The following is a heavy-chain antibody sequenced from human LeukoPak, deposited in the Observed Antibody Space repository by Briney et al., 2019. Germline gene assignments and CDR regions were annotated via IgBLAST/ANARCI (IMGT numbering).Heavy chain of an antibody. J-gene: IGHJ4*02. CDR1: GFTFSNYA. Sequence: GGSLRLSCAASGFTFSNYAISWVRQAPGKGLEWVGRTRNKANSYATEYAASVKGRFTISRDDSKNSLFLQVNSLKTEDTAVYYCVREAGSGSCSMCYFDCWGQGTLVTVSS. V-gene: IGHV3-72*01. CDR3: VREAGSGSCSMCYFDC. CDR2: TRNKANSYAT. D-gene: IGHD2-15*01.